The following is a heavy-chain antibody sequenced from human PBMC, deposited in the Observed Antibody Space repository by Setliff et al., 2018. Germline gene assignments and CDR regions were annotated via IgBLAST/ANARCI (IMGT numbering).Heavy chain of an antibody. CDR3: AKVKKPLIRGSGFDY. Sequence: PGGSLRLSCAASGFTFSSYAMHWVRQAPGKGLEWVAVISFDGSNKYYADSVKGRFTISRDNSKNTLYLQMTSLRPEDTGIYYCAKVKKPLIRGSGFDYWGRGTLVTVSS. CDR2: ISFDGSNK. D-gene: IGHD2-8*01. V-gene: IGHV3-30-3*01. CDR1: GFTFSSYA. J-gene: IGHJ4*02.